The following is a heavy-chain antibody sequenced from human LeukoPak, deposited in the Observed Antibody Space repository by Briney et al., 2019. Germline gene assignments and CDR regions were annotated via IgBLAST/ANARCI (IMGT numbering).Heavy chain of an antibody. D-gene: IGHD2-15*01. CDR2: ISGSGGST. J-gene: IGHJ4*02. CDR1: GFTFSSYA. V-gene: IGHV3-23*01. Sequence: GGSLRLSCAASGFTFSSYAMSWVRQAPGKGLEWVSAISGSGGSTYYADSVKGRFTISRDNSKNTLYLQMNSLRAEDTAVYYCAKDRGYCSGGSCYGEFDYWGQGTLVTVSS. CDR3: AKDRGYCSGGSCYGEFDY.